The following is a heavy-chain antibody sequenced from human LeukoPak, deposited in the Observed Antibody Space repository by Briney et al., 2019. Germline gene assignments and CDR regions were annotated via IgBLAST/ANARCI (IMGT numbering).Heavy chain of an antibody. CDR1: GGTFSSYA. Sequence: GSSVRVSCKASGGTFSSYAISWVRQAPGQGLEWMGRIIPILGIANYAQKFQGRVTITADKSTSTAYMELSSLRSEDTAVYYCAREVKWELKTFDYWGQGTLVTVSS. J-gene: IGHJ4*02. V-gene: IGHV1-69*04. D-gene: IGHD1-26*01. CDR3: AREVKWELKTFDY. CDR2: IIPILGIA.